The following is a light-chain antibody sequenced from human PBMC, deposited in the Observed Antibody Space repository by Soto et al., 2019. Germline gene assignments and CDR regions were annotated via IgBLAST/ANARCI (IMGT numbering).Light chain of an antibody. CDR3: QQYSSSSPT. J-gene: IGKJ2*01. V-gene: IGKV1-5*01. CDR1: QSISSW. Sequence: DIQMTQSPSTLSASVGDRVTITCRASQSISSWLAWYQQKPGKAPKLLIYGASSLESGVPSRFSGSGSVTEFTLTIDSLQPDDFAPYYCQQYSSSSPTFGQGTKLELK. CDR2: GAS.